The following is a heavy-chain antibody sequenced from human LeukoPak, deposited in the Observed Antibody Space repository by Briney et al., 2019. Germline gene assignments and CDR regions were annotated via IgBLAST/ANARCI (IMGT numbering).Heavy chain of an antibody. CDR1: GFTFSSYA. V-gene: IGHV3-23*01. Sequence: GGSLRLSCAASGFTFSSYAMSWVRQAPGKGLEWVSAISGSGGSTYYADSVKGRFTISRDNSKNTLYLQMNSLRAEGTAVYYCAKDRPGRIAVAAIFDYWGQGTLVTVSS. J-gene: IGHJ4*02. D-gene: IGHD6-19*01. CDR3: AKDRPGRIAVAAIFDY. CDR2: ISGSGGST.